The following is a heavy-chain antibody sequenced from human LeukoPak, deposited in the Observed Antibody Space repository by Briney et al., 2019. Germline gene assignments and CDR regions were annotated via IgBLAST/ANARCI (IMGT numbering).Heavy chain of an antibody. CDR2: ISGSAGST. J-gene: IGHJ4*02. D-gene: IGHD6-13*01. V-gene: IGHV3-23*01. Sequence: GGSLRLSCAASGFTFSSYAMSWVRQAPGKGLGWVSVISGSAGSTHYADSVKGRFTISRDKSKNTLYLQVNSLRAEDTAVYYCAKLQGVAAAGHPYFDYWGQGTLVTVSS. CDR3: AKLQGVAAAGHPYFDY. CDR1: GFTFSSYA.